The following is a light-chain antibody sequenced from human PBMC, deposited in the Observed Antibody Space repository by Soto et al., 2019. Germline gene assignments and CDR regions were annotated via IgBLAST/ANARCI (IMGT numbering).Light chain of an antibody. CDR3: QQYANLLPIT. CDR1: QDISKN. V-gene: IGKV1-33*01. CDR2: DAS. J-gene: IGKJ5*01. Sequence: IQMTQSPSSLSASVGDRVTITCQASQDISKNLNWYQQKPGKAPKLLIYDASSLQTGVPSRFSGSGSATHFTFTIISLQPEDMATYDCQQYANLLPITFGQGTRLEIK.